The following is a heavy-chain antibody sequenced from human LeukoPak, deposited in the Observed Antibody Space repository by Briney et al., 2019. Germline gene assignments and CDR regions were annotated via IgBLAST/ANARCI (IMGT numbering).Heavy chain of an antibody. CDR2: LSYDGTKK. Sequence: QPGRSLRLSCAASGFTFSDCGFHWVHQAPGKGLEWVAFLSYDGTKKYYADSVKGRFTFTRDNSKNTVFLQMNSLRAEDTAVYYCARDMGTYCSGTTCYAGHFDYWGQGTLVTVSS. CDR1: GFTFSDCG. D-gene: IGHD2-2*01. V-gene: IGHV3-33*05. J-gene: IGHJ4*02. CDR3: ARDMGTYCSGTTCYAGHFDY.